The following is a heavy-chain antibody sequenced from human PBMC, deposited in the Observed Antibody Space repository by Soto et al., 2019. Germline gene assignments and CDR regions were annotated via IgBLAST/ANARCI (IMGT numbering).Heavy chain of an antibody. J-gene: IGHJ3*02. V-gene: IGHV3-23*01. Sequence: EAQLLESGGDLVQPGGSLRLSCEASGFTFSSYAMSWVRQAPGKGLEWVSAISGSGGSTYYPDSVKGWCTITRDNSKNTVFLQMNSLRSDDTALYYCSGLRRWVGATSDRAFDIWGQGTLVTVSS. CDR2: ISGSGGST. CDR1: GFTFSSYA. CDR3: SGLRRWVGATSDRAFDI. D-gene: IGHD1-26*01.